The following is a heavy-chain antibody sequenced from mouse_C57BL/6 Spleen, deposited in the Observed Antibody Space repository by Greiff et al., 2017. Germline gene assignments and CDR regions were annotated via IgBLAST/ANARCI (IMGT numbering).Heavy chain of an antibody. CDR1: GYSITSGYY. CDR2: ISYDGSN. V-gene: IGHV3-6*01. Sequence: EVKLLESGPGLVKPSQSLSLSCSVTGYSITSGYYWNWIRQFPGNKLEWMCYISYDGSNNYNPSLKNRISITRDTSKNQFFLKLKSVTTEDTATYYCARDHYYYGSSYWYFDVWGTGTTVTVSS. CDR3: ARDHYYYGSSYWYFDV. J-gene: IGHJ1*03. D-gene: IGHD1-1*01.